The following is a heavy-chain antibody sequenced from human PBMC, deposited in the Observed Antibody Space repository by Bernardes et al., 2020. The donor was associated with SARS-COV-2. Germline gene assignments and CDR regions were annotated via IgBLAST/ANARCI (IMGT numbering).Heavy chain of an antibody. CDR3: ARDADIVVVPAAALFDY. D-gene: IGHD2-2*01. Sequence: SETLSLTCTVSGGSISSSSYYWGWIRQPPGKGLEWIGSIYYSGSTYYNPSLKSRVTISVDTSKNQFSLKLSSVTAADTAVYYCARDADIVVVPAAALFDYWGQGTLVTVSS. V-gene: IGHV4-39*07. CDR2: IYYSGST. J-gene: IGHJ4*02. CDR1: GGSISSSSYY.